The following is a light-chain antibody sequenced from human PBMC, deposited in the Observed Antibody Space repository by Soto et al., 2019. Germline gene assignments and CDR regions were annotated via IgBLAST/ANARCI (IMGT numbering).Light chain of an antibody. CDR2: NAS. CDR3: QHYNSYSEA. J-gene: IGKJ1*01. V-gene: IGKV1-5*03. CDR1: PTISSW. Sequence: DIQMTQSPSTLSVSVGDRVTITCRARPTISSWLAWYQQKPGKAPKLLIYNASTLKSWVPSRFSGSGSGTEFPLTISSLQPDDFATYYSQHYNSYSEAFGQGTKVDIK.